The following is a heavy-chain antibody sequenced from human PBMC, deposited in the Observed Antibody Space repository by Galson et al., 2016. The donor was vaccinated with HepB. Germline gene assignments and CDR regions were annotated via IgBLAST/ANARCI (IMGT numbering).Heavy chain of an antibody. CDR1: GFTFSSYA. CDR3: ARGWYPSVTIAVAGTLGY. D-gene: IGHD6-19*01. Sequence: SLRLSCAASGFTFSSYAMHWVRQAPGKGLEWVAVISYDERDKYYADSVKGRFTISRDNSKNTLYLQMNSLRAEDTAVYYCARGWYPSVTIAVAGTLGYWGQGTLVTVSS. V-gene: IGHV3-30*04. J-gene: IGHJ4*02. CDR2: ISYDERDK.